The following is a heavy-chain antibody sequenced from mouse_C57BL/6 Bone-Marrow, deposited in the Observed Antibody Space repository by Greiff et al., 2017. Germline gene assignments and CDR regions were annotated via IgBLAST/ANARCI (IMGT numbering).Heavy chain of an antibody. J-gene: IGHJ1*03. CDR1: GYSITSGYY. CDR3: AREVGNYWYFDI. Sequence: DVKLVESGPGLVKPSQSLSLTCSVTGYSITSGYYWNWIRQFPGNKLEWMGYISYDGSNNYNPSLKNRISITRDTSKNQFFLKLNSVTTEDTATYYCAREVGNYWYFDIWGTETTGTVSS. V-gene: IGHV3-6*01. CDR2: ISYDGSN. D-gene: IGHD1-1*02.